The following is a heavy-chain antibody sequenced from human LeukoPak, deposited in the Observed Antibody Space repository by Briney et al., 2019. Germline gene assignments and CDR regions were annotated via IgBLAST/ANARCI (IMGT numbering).Heavy chain of an antibody. CDR1: GGTFSSYA. CDR2: IIPIFGAA. J-gene: IGHJ6*03. CDR3: AREFSSIVVVAATEFDYYYYMDV. V-gene: IGHV1-69*13. Sequence: SVKVSCKASGGTFSSYAISWVRQAPGQGLEWMGGIIPIFGAANYAQKFQGRVTITADESTSTAYMELSSLRSEDTAVYYCAREFSSIVVVAATEFDYYYYMDVWGKGTTVTVSS. D-gene: IGHD2-15*01.